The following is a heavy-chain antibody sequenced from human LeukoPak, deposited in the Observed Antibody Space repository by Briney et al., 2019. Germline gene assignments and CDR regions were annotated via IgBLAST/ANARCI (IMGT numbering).Heavy chain of an antibody. D-gene: IGHD3/OR15-3a*01. CDR3: ARVGLGRDKGAFDI. Sequence: SETLSLTCAVYGGSLGGYYWSWIRQPPGKGLEWIGEIIQTGSTNYSPSLRSRVTISLDTSKSQFSLKLSSVSAADTSTYYCARVGLGRDKGAFDIWGQGTMVTVSS. CDR2: IIQTGST. V-gene: IGHV4-34*12. J-gene: IGHJ3*02. CDR1: GGSLGGYY.